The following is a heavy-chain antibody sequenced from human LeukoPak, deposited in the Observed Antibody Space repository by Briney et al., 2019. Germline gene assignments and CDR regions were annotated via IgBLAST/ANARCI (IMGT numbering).Heavy chain of an antibody. CDR1: GFTFSSYA. D-gene: IGHD2-2*01. CDR3: AKYLSRGFDV. Sequence: GGSLRLSCAASGFTFSSYAMHWVRLAPGKGLEWVAHINQDGSNRYYADSVKGRFTISRDNGKNSLYLEMNSLRAEDTAVYYCAKYLSRGFDVWGRGTLVTVSS. J-gene: IGHJ3*01. CDR2: INQDGSNR. V-gene: IGHV3-7*01.